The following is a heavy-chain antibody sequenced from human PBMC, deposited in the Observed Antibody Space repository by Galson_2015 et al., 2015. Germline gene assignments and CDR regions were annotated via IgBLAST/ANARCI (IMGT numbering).Heavy chain of an antibody. Sequence: SVKVSCKASGYTFTSYGISWVRQAPGQGLEWMGWISAYNGNTNYAQKLQGRVTMTTDTSTSTAYMELRSLRSDDTAVYYCARDAVLTPSGSPYYYYGMDVWGQGTTVTVSS. CDR3: ARDAVLTPSGSPYYYYGMDV. J-gene: IGHJ6*02. CDR2: ISAYNGNT. V-gene: IGHV1-18*01. CDR1: GYTFTSYG. D-gene: IGHD5-12*01.